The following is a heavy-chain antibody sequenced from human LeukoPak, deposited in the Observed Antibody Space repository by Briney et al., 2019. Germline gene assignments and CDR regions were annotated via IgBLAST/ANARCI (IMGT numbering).Heavy chain of an antibody. D-gene: IGHD1-26*01. CDR3: ARGRWYSLYYYYGMDV. CDR2: MNPNSGNT. Sequence: ASVKVSCKASGYTFTGYYIHWVRQATGQGLEWMGWMNPNSGNTGYAQKFQGRVTMTRNTSISTAYMELSSLRSEDTAVYYCARGRWYSLYYYYGMDVWGQGTTVTVSS. CDR1: GYTFTGYY. V-gene: IGHV1-8*02. J-gene: IGHJ6*02.